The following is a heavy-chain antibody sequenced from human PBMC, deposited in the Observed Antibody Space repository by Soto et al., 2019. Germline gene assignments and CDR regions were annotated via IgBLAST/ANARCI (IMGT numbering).Heavy chain of an antibody. CDR1: GYSISSGYY. V-gene: IGHV4-38-2*02. J-gene: IGHJ6*02. CDR3: ARDQTYYGPYYYTMDV. CDR2: IFHSGNT. D-gene: IGHD3-10*01. Sequence: SETLSLTCGVSGYSISSGYYWGWIRQSPGKGLEWIGSIFHSGNTYYNPSLKSRVTISVDTSKNQFSLRLSSVTAADTAIYYCARDQTYYGPYYYTMDVWGPGTTVTVYS.